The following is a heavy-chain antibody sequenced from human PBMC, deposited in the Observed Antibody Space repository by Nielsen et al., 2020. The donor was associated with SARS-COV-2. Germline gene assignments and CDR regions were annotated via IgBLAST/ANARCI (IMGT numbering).Heavy chain of an antibody. V-gene: IGHV4-38-2*02. J-gene: IGHJ4*02. CDR1: GYSISSGYY. Sequence: SETLSLTCTVSGYSISSGYYWGWIRQPPGKGLEWIGSIYHSGSTYYNPSLKSRVTISVDTSKNQFSLKLSSVTAADTAVYYCARASRRAVAVPFNYFDYWGQGTLVTVSS. CDR3: ARASRRAVAVPFNYFDY. CDR2: IYHSGST. D-gene: IGHD6-19*01.